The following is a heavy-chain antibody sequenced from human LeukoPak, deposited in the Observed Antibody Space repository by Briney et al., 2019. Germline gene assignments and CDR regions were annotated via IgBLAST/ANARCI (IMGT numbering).Heavy chain of an antibody. J-gene: IGHJ4*02. CDR1: GFTFSSYS. D-gene: IGHD5-18*01. CDR2: ISSSSSTI. Sequence: GGSLRLSCAASGFTFSSYSMNWVRQAPGKGLEWVSYISSSSSTIYYADSVEGRFTISRDNAKNSLYLQMNSLRAEDTAVYYCAREHYSYGYWGQGTLVTVSS. V-gene: IGHV3-48*01. CDR3: AREHYSYGY.